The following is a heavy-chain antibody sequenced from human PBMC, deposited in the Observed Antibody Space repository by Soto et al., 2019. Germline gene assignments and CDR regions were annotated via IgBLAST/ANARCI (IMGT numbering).Heavy chain of an antibody. CDR1: GASISSYY. CDR2: IYYSGST. D-gene: IGHD4-17*01. V-gene: IGHV4-59*08. CDR3: ARRYGYYFDY. Sequence: SDTLSVTCPVAGASISSYYVSWIRQPPGKGLEWIGYIYYSGSTNYNPSLKSRVTISVDTSKNQLSLKLSSVTAADTAVYYCARRYGYYFDYWGQGTLVTVSS. J-gene: IGHJ4*02.